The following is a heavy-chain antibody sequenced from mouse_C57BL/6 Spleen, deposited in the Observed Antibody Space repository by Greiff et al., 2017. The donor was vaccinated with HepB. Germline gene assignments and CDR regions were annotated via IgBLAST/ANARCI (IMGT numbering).Heavy chain of an antibody. CDR3: ARNYDGYYAVDY. CDR2: IYPRSGNT. J-gene: IGHJ4*01. Sequence: VQLQQPGAELARPGASVKLSCKASGYTFTSYGISWVKQRTGQGLEWIGEIYPRSGNTYYNQKFKGKATLTADKSSSTAYMELRSLTSEDSAVYFCARNYDGYYAVDYWGQGTSVTVSS. CDR1: GYTFTSYG. D-gene: IGHD2-3*01. V-gene: IGHV1-81*01.